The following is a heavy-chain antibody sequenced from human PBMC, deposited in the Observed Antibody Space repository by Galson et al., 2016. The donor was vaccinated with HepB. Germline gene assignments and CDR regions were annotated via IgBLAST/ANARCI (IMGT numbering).Heavy chain of an antibody. D-gene: IGHD6-19*01. Sequence: QSGAEVKKPGDSLQTSCGDSGYSFITSWIGWVRQRPGKALEWMGIIYPGDSDTRYSPSFEDHLTISLDQSITTAYLQWSSLKASDTATYFCARLLPVAGRSHGMDVWGKGTTVIVSS. J-gene: IGHJ6*04. V-gene: IGHV5-51*01. CDR2: IYPGDSDT. CDR3: ARLLPVAGRSHGMDV. CDR1: GYSFITSW.